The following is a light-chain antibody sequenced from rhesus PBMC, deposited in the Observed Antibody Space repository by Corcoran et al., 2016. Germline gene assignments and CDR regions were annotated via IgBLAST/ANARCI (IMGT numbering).Light chain of an antibody. CDR1: QGISSY. J-gene: IGKJ2*01. CDR2: AAS. Sequence: DIQMTQSPSSLSASVGDTVTITCRASQGISSYLNWFQQKPGKAPKLLIYAASRLESGVPSRFSGSGSGTDLPLTLSSLQPEDFAVYYCLQHNSYPYSFGQGTKVEIK. CDR3: LQHNSYPYS. V-gene: IGKV1-28*03.